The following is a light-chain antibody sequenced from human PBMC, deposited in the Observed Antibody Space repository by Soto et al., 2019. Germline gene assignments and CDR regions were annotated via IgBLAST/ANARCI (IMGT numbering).Light chain of an antibody. J-gene: IGKJ1*01. V-gene: IGKV3-11*01. CDR2: DAS. CDR1: QSVDAY. Sequence: EIVLTQSPVTLSLSPGERATLSCRASQSVDAYLAWYQQSPGQAPRLLIFDASNRATGIPTRFSGSGSGTDFALTISSREPEDFAVYYCQQRSNWAPTFGQGTKVEIK. CDR3: QQRSNWAPT.